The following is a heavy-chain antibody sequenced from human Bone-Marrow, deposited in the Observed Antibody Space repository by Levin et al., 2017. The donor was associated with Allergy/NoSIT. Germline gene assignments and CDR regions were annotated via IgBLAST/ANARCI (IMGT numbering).Heavy chain of an antibody. V-gene: IGHV4-30-4*01. CDR3: ARVGNFFGP. CDR2: IEYSGDT. Sequence: SETLSLTCTVSGDSISNGDYYWSWIRQTPGRGMEWLGHIEYSGDTYYNPSLESRITISVDTSQNQFSLRRRSVAVADTAMYFCARVGNFFGPWGQGILVTVSS. J-gene: IGHJ5*02. CDR1: GDSISNGDYY.